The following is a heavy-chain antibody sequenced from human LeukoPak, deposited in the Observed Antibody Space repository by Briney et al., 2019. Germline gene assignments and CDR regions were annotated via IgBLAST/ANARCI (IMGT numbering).Heavy chain of an antibody. Sequence: SVKVSCKASGGTFSSYAMSWVRQAPGQGVDWMGGIIPIFGTANYAQKFQGRVTINADESTCTDYIELSSLRSEDTAVYYCPRDGYYDSRGSWFDPWGQGTLVTVSS. D-gene: IGHD3-22*01. V-gene: IGHV1-69*13. CDR2: IIPIFGTA. CDR3: PRDGYYDSRGSWFDP. J-gene: IGHJ5*02. CDR1: GGTFSSYA.